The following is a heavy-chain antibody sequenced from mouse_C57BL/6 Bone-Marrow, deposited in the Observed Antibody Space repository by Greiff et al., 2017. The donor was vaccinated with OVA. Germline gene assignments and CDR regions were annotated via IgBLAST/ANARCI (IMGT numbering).Heavy chain of an antibody. CDR2: IDPSDSYT. D-gene: IGHD2-3*01. J-gene: IGHJ2*01. V-gene: IGHV1-59*01. CDR1: GYTFTSYW. CDR3: ARRCGYCLDY. Sequence: QVQLQQPGAELVRPGTSVKLSCKASGYTFTSYWMHWVKQRPGQGLEWIGVIDPSDSYTNYNQKFKGKATLTVDTSSSTAYMQLSSRTSEDAAVYYCARRCGYCLDYWGKGTTLTVSS.